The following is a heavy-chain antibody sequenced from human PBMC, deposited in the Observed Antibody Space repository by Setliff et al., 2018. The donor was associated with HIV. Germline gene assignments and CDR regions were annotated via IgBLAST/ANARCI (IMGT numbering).Heavy chain of an antibody. D-gene: IGHD6-19*01. CDR1: GGSISSYY. J-gene: IGHJ6*03. V-gene: IGHV4-59*01. Sequence: SETLSLTCTVSGGSISSYYWSWIRQPPGKGLEWIGYIYYSGSTNYNPSLKSRVTISVDTSKNQFSLKLSSVTAADTAVYYCARGYPGIAVAGLSYYYYYYMDVWGKGTTVTVS. CDR2: IYYSGST. CDR3: ARGYPGIAVAGLSYYYYYYMDV.